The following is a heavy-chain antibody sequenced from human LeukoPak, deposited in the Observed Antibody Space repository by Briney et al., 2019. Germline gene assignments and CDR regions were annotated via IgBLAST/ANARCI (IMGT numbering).Heavy chain of an antibody. V-gene: IGHV3-15*01. Sequence: PGGSLRLSCAVSGFTFTNAWMSWVRQAPGKGLEWVGHIKSKTDGGTTDYAAPVKGRFTISRDDSINTLYLQMNSLKTEDTAVYYCTTGEFEWELLDYWGQGTLVTVSS. CDR2: IKSKTDGGTT. CDR1: GFTFTNAW. J-gene: IGHJ4*02. CDR3: TTGEFEWELLDY. D-gene: IGHD1-26*01.